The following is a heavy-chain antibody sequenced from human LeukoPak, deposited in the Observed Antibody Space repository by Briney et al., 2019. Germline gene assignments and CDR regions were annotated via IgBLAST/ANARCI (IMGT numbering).Heavy chain of an antibody. Sequence: GGFLRLSCAASGFTVNNNYISWVRQPPGKGLEWVSVVYRDGTTYFADSVKGRFTISRHDSKNTLYLLMHSLRAEDTAVYYCARGDSSVGLNYWGQGTLVTVSS. CDR1: GFTVNNNY. CDR2: VYRDGTT. V-gene: IGHV3-53*04. J-gene: IGHJ4*02. CDR3: ARGDSSVGLNY. D-gene: IGHD1-26*01.